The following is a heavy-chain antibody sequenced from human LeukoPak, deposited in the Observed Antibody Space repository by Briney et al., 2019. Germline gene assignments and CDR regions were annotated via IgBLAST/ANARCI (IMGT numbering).Heavy chain of an antibody. D-gene: IGHD3-3*01. CDR3: AKDRRITKVPLEY. Sequence: PGGSLRLSCAASGFTFSSYGMHWVRQAPGKGLEWVAFIRYDGSNKYYADSVKGRFTISRDNSKNTLYLQMNSLRAEDTAVYYCAKDRRITKVPLEYWGQGTLVTVSS. CDR1: GFTFSSYG. CDR2: IRYDGSNK. J-gene: IGHJ4*02. V-gene: IGHV3-30*02.